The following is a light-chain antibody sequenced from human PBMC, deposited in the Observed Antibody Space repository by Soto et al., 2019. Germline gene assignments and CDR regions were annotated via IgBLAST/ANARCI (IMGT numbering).Light chain of an antibody. CDR3: RHYYAFSPWT. Sequence: DIQMTQSPSALSASIGDRVTITCRASQNVSNWLAWYQQKPGKAPRSLIFDASRLESGVSSRLSGTGSGTEFTLTINNLQPDDSGTYFCRHYYAFSPWTIGQGTNVQIK. V-gene: IGKV1-5*01. CDR2: DAS. CDR1: QNVSNW. J-gene: IGKJ1*01.